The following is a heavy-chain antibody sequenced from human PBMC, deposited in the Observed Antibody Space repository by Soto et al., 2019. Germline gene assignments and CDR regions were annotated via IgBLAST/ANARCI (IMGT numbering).Heavy chain of an antibody. CDR3: AIANYGDNDY. J-gene: IGHJ4*02. Sequence: QVQLVQSGAEVKKPGASVKVSCKAPGYIFPSCTNSWVRQAPGQGLEWMGWISAYNGNIKDAQKFQGRFTMTTDTSTSTAYMELRSLTSDDTAMYYCAIANYGDNDYWGQGTLVTVSS. CDR1: GYIFPSCT. CDR2: ISAYNGNI. V-gene: IGHV1-18*01. D-gene: IGHD4-17*01.